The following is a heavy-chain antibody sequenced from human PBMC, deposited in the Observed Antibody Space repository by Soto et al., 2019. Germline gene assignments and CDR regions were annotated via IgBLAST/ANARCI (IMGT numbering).Heavy chain of an antibody. V-gene: IGHV4-61*01. CDR3: TRGPPRVQWFDP. Sequence: LSLTCTVSGGAVSSGTYYWSWIRQPPGKGLEWIGHIYFTGSTNYNPSLKSRVTMSLGTSRNQFSLKLSSVTAADTAVYYCTRGPPRVQWFDPWGLGTLVTVSS. CDR1: GGAVSSGTYY. CDR2: IYFTGST. J-gene: IGHJ5*02.